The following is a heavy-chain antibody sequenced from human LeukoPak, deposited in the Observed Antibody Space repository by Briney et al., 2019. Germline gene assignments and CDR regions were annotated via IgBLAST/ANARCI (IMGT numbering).Heavy chain of an antibody. CDR1: GGSISSSSYY. Sequence: SETLSLTCTVSGGSISSSSYYWGWIRQPPGKGLEWIGNIYYGGNTYYNPSLKSRLTISVDTSKNQFSLKLTSVTAADTAVYYCARLRDSSGYYSRVWGQGTLVTVSS. V-gene: IGHV4-39*01. J-gene: IGHJ4*02. D-gene: IGHD3-22*01. CDR3: ARLRDSSGYYSRV. CDR2: IYYGGNT.